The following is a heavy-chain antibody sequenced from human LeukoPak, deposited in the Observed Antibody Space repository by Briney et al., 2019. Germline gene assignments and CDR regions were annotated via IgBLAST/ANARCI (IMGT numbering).Heavy chain of an antibody. V-gene: IGHV4-4*07. CDR3: ARAFIQLWSYYFDY. CDR1: GDSISGYY. D-gene: IGHD5-18*01. CDR2: IYTSGST. J-gene: IGHJ4*02. Sequence: PSGTLSLTCAVSGDSISGYYWSWIRQPAGKGLEWIGRIYTSGSTNYNPSLKSRVTISVDTSKNQFSLKLSSVTAADTAVYYCARAFIQLWSYYFDYWGQGTLVTVSS.